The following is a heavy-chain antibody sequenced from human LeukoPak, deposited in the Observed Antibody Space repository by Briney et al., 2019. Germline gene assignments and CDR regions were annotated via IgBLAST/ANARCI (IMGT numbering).Heavy chain of an antibody. CDR2: INHSGST. Sequence: PGGSLRLSCAVYGGSFSGYYWSWIRQPPGKGLEWIGEINHSGSTNYNPSLKSRVTISVDTSKNQFSLKLSSVTAADTAVYYCARVSVGAPNLSYFDYWGQGTLVTVSS. CDR3: ARVSVGAPNLSYFDY. V-gene: IGHV4-34*01. D-gene: IGHD1-26*01. J-gene: IGHJ4*02. CDR1: GGSFSGYY.